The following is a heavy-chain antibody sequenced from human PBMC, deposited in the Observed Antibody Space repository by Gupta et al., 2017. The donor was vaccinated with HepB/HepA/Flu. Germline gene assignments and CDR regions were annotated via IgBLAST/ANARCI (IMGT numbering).Heavy chain of an antibody. CDR1: GDFY. V-gene: IGHV4-31*02. J-gene: IGHJ4*02. Sequence: GDFYWNWIRQHPGKGLEWIGYIYYGGGTYYNPSLKSRVSMSVDSSKNQFSLNLTHVTAADTAIYYCAKLADHDHFDSWGQGTLVPDSS. CDR2: IYYGGGT. D-gene: IGHD1-1*01. CDR3: AKLADHDHFDS.